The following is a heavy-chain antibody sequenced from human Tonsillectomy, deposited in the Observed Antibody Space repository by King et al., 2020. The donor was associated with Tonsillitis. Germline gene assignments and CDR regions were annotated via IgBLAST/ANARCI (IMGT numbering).Heavy chain of an antibody. Sequence: VQLVESGGGLVQPGGSLRLSCAASGFTFSSYWMSWVRQAPGKGLEWVANIKQDGSEKYYVDSVKGRFTISRDNAKNSLLLQMNSLRAEYTAVYYCARDQFSCSSTSCYTSHYYYYGMDVWGQGTTVTVSS. D-gene: IGHD2-2*02. CDR1: GFTFSSYW. J-gene: IGHJ6*02. CDR2: IKQDGSEK. CDR3: ARDQFSCSSTSCYTSHYYYYGMDV. V-gene: IGHV3-7*01.